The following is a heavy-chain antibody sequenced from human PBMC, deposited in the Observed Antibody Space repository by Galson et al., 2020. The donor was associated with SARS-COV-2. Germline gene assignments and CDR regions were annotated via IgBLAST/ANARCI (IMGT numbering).Heavy chain of an antibody. Sequence: SQTLSLTCTVSGGSISSYYWSWIRQPPGKGLEWIGYIYYSGSTNYNPSLKSRVTISVDTSKNQFSLKLSSVPAADTAVYYCARAAQTYYDFWSGYYNAPHFDYGGQGTLVTVSS. J-gene: IGHJ4*02. CDR3: ARAAQTYYDFWSGYYNAPHFDY. CDR1: GGSISSYY. V-gene: IGHV4-59*01. CDR2: IYYSGST. D-gene: IGHD3-3*01.